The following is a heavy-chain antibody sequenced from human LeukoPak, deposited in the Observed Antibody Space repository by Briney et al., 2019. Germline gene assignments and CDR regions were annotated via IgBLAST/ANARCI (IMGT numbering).Heavy chain of an antibody. J-gene: IGHJ4*02. Sequence: PGGSLRLSCAASGFTFSRNAIHWVRQGPGKGLEWVSYIAHHGSNKYYADSVKGRFTISRDNSKRTLYLQMNSLRADDTAVYYCATKQWLAPPPDSWGQGTPVTVSS. V-gene: IGHV3-30*02. D-gene: IGHD6-19*01. CDR3: ATKQWLAPPPDS. CDR2: IAHHGSNK. CDR1: GFTFSRNA.